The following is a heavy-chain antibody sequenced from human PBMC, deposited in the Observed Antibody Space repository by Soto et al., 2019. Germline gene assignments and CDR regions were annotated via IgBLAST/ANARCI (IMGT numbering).Heavy chain of an antibody. D-gene: IGHD3-3*01. Sequence: GGSLRLSCAASGFTFSSYSMNWVRQAPGKGLEWVSYISSSSSTIYYADSVKGRLTISRDNAKNSLYLQMNSLRDEDTAVYYCARDAIFGVVTTPHYFDYWGQGTLVTVS. J-gene: IGHJ4*02. CDR1: GFTFSSYS. CDR3: ARDAIFGVVTTPHYFDY. CDR2: ISSSSSTI. V-gene: IGHV3-48*02.